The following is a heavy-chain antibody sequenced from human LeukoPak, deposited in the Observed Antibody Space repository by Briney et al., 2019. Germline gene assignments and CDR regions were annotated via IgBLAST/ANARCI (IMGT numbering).Heavy chain of an antibody. Sequence: SETLSLTCAVYGGSFSGYYWSWIRQPPGKGLEWIGEINHSGSTNYNLPLKSRVTISVDTSKNQFSLKLSSVTAADTAVYYCARGGDTAAVNSNWFDPWGQGTLVTVSS. J-gene: IGHJ5*02. D-gene: IGHD3-16*01. CDR2: INHSGST. CDR1: GGSFSGYY. V-gene: IGHV4-34*01. CDR3: ARGGDTAAVNSNWFDP.